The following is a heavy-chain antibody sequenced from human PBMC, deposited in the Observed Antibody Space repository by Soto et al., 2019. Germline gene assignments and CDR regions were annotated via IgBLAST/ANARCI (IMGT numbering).Heavy chain of an antibody. Sequence: EVQLVESGGGLVQPGGTLRLSCEASGFTLGSHWMHWVRRAPGKGLVWVARINGDGGTTHYADSVKGRFTISRDNAKNSLYLEMNSLRAVDTAVYSCARDPSQGLLPNLYYDLWGRGALVTVSS. V-gene: IGHV3-74*01. J-gene: IGHJ2*01. CDR3: ARDPSQGLLPNLYYDL. CDR1: GFTLGSHW. CDR2: INGDGGTT.